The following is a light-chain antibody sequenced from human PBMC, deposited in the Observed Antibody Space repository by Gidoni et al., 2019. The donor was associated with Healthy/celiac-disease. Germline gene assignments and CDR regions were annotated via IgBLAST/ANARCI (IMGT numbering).Light chain of an antibody. J-gene: IGKJ5*01. CDR1: QSVSSY. V-gene: IGKV3-11*01. CDR2: DAS. CDR3: QQRSNWPGFT. Sequence: EIVLKQSPATLSLSPGERATLSCRASQSVSSYLAWYQQKPGQAPRLLIYDASNRATGIPARFSGSGSVTDFTLTISSLEPEDFAVYYCQQRSNWPGFTFGQGTRLELK.